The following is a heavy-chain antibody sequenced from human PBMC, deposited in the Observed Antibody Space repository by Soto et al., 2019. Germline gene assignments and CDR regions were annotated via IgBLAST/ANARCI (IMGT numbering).Heavy chain of an antibody. V-gene: IGHV1-18*04. J-gene: IGHJ6*02. CDR3: ARGLGTNGLDV. D-gene: IGHD7-27*01. CDR1: GYKFTTYG. CDR2: ISTYNGNT. Sequence: QVQLLQSGAEVKKPGASVKVSCKASGYKFTTYGITWVRQAPGQGLEWLGGISTYNGNTDYAQNLQDRVTMTTETSTSTAYWGVRSLTSDDTAVYFWARGLGTNGLDVWGQGTTVTVSS.